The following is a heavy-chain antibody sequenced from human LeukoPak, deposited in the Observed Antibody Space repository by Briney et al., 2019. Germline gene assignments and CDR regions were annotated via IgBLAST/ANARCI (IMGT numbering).Heavy chain of an antibody. J-gene: IGHJ5*02. D-gene: IGHD6-6*01. CDR2: IYASGST. CDR1: GGSISSYY. V-gene: IGHV4-4*07. CDR3: ARDGYSSSSGWFDH. Sequence: SETLSLTCTVSGGSISSYYWSWLRQPAGKGLEWIGRIYASGSTNHNPSLKSRVTMSVDTSKNQFSLKLSSVTAADTAVYYCARDGYSSSSGWFDHWGQGTLVTVSS.